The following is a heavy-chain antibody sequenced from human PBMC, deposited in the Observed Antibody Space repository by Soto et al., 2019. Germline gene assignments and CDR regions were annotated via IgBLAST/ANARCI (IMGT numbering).Heavy chain of an antibody. CDR1: GFTVSNNY. J-gene: IGHJ5*02. V-gene: IGHV3-53*01. D-gene: IGHD6-13*01. CDR2: IYSGGYT. Sequence: PGGSLRLSCAVSGFTVSNNYMSWVRQAPGKGLEGVSVIYSGGYTAYGDSVKGRFTISRDNAKNSLHLQMNSLRAEDTAVYYCTRDASRDSSARGWFDPWGPGTLVTVSS. CDR3: TRDASRDSSARGWFDP.